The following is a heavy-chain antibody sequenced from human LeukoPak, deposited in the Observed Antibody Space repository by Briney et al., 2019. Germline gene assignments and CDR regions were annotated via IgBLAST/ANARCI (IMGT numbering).Heavy chain of an antibody. Sequence: SVKDSRVASGGTSSSYAICWVRPAPGQGLEWMGRIIPILGIANYAQKFQGRVTITADKSTSTAYMELSSLRSEDTAVYYCARDGYYYDSSGPSEIDYWGQGTLVTVSS. CDR2: IIPILGIA. CDR1: GGTSSSYA. J-gene: IGHJ4*02. D-gene: IGHD3-22*01. CDR3: ARDGYYYDSSGPSEIDY. V-gene: IGHV1-69*04.